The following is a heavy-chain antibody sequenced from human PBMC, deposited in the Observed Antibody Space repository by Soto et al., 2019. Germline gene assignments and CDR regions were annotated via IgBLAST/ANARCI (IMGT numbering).Heavy chain of an antibody. V-gene: IGHV3-23*01. CDR2: ISGSDSST. D-gene: IGHD5-12*01. CDR1: GFTFSSYA. J-gene: IGHJ4*02. Sequence: PGGSLRLSCAASGFTFSSYAMSWVRQAPGKGLEWVSAISGSDSSTYYADSVKGRFTISRDNSKNTLYLQMNSLRAEDTAVYYCAKRPGPIVATIFYFDYWGQGTLVTVSS. CDR3: AKRPGPIVATIFYFDY.